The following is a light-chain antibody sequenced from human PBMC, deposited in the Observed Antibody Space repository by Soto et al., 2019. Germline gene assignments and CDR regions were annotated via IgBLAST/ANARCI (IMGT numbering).Light chain of an antibody. V-gene: IGKV3-20*01. J-gene: IGKJ1*01. CDR2: GAS. Sequence: EIVLTQSPGTLSLSPGERATLSCRASQSVSSSYLAWYQQKPGQAPRLLIYGASSRATGIPDRFSVSGSGTDFTLTSSRLEPEDFAVYYCQQYGSSPWTFGQGTKVEIK. CDR3: QQYGSSPWT. CDR1: QSVSSSY.